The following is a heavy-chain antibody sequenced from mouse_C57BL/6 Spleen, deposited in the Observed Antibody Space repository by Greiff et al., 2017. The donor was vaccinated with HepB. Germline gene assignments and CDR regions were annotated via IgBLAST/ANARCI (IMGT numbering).Heavy chain of an antibody. V-gene: IGHV5-17*01. CDR1: GFTFSDYG. CDR2: ISSGSSTI. CDR3: ARRYDSYYYAMDY. D-gene: IGHD2-4*01. Sequence: EVMLVESGGGLVKPGGSLKLSCAASGFTFSDYGMHWVRQAPEKGLEWVAYISSGSSTIYYADTVKGRFTISRDNAKNTLFLQMTSLRSEDTAMYYCARRYDSYYYAMDYWGQGTSVTVSS. J-gene: IGHJ4*01.